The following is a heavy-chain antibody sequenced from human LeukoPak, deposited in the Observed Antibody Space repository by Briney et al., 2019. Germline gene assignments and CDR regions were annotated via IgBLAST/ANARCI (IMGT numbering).Heavy chain of an antibody. D-gene: IGHD2-2*01. V-gene: IGHV3-21*01. CDR1: GFTFSSYS. CDR3: ARTRDTSTSCFDH. J-gene: IGHJ4*02. CDR2: ISSTSSYI. Sequence: GGSLRLSCAASGFTFSSYSMNWVRQAPGKGLEWVSFISSTSSYINYADSVKGRFTISRDNAKNSLYLQMNSPRAEDTAVYYCARTRDTSTSCFDHWGQGTLVTVSS.